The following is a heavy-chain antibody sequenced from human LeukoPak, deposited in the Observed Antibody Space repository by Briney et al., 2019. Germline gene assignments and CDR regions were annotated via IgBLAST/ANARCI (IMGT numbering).Heavy chain of an antibody. CDR3: ARDSSSWYFDY. D-gene: IGHD6-13*01. Sequence: GGSLRLSCAASGFTFSSYSMNWVRQAPGKGLEWVSYISSSSSYIYYADSVKGRFTISRDNAKNSLYLQMNSLRAEDTAVYYCARDSSSWYFDYWGQGTLVTVSS. CDR2: ISSSSSYI. V-gene: IGHV3-21*05. CDR1: GFTFSSYS. J-gene: IGHJ4*02.